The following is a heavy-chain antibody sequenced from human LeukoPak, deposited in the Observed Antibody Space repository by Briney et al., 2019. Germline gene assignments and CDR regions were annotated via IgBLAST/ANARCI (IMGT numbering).Heavy chain of an antibody. CDR2: ISYDGSNK. J-gene: IGHJ4*02. CDR1: GFTFSSYA. CDR3: AKDTSWKYITTTLGAGYFDS. D-gene: IGHD3-10*01. V-gene: IGHV3-30-3*01. Sequence: GGSLRLSCAASGFTFSSYAMHWVRQAPGKGLEWVAVISYDGSNKYYADSVKGRFTISRDNSKNTLYLQMNSLRTEDTAVYYCAKDTSWKYITTTLGAGYFDSWGQGTLVTVSS.